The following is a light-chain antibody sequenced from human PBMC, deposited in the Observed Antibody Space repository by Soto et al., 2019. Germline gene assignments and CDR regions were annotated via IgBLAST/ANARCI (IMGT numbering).Light chain of an antibody. V-gene: IGLV2-14*01. J-gene: IGLJ3*02. CDR1: NRDVGSYNL. Sequence: QSALTQPASVSGSPGQSITIACTGTNRDVGSYNLVSWYQQRPGEAPKLIISEVRNRPSGISYRFTGSKSGNTASLTISGLQAEDAADYYCSSDTTTSTLVFGGGTKLTVL. CDR2: EVR. CDR3: SSDTTTSTLV.